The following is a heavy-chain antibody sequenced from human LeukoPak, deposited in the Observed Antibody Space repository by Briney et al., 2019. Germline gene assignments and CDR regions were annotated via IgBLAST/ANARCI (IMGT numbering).Heavy chain of an antibody. CDR1: GFSFSNFW. CDR2: IHPEGNEK. J-gene: IGHJ4*02. D-gene: IGHD1-1*01. Sequence: QPGGSLRLSCAVSGFSFSNFWMSWVRQAPGRGLEWVANIHPEGNEKYHVESVKGRFTISRDNTKNLLSLQMNGLRVEDTAVYYCARGDDSSGDHWGQGTLVTVSS. CDR3: ARGDDSSGDH. V-gene: IGHV3-7*04.